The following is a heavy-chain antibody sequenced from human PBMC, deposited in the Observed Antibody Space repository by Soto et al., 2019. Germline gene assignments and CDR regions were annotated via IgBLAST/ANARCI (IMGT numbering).Heavy chain of an antibody. V-gene: IGHV3-30*18. CDR3: AKGTGAPGDI. Sequence: GGSLRLSCAASGFTFSSYGMHWVRQAPGKGLEWVAVISYEGSNKYYADSVKGRFTISRDNSKNTLYLQMNSLRAEDTAVYYCAKGTGAPGDIWGQGTMVTVSS. J-gene: IGHJ3*02. CDR1: GFTFSSYG. CDR2: ISYEGSNK. D-gene: IGHD1-26*01.